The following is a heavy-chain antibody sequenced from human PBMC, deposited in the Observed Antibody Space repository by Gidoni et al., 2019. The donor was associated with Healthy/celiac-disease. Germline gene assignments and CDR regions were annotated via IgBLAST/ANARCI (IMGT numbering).Heavy chain of an antibody. CDR3: AHSPLVGDDSSGYLGYYYYGMDG. D-gene: IGHD3-22*01. V-gene: IGHV2-5*01. CDR2: IYWNDDQ. CDR1: GFSLSTRGVG. Sequence: QITFKDSGPTLVKPTQTLTLTCTFSGFSLSTRGVGVGWIRQPPGKALAWLALIYWNDDQRNSPSLKSRLTITKDTSKNQGVLTMTNMDPVDTATYYCAHSPLVGDDSSGYLGYYYYGMDGWGQGTTVTVSS. J-gene: IGHJ6*02.